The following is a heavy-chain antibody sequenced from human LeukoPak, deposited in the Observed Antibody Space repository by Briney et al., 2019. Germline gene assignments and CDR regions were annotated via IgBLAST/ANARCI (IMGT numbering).Heavy chain of an antibody. CDR1: GGSLSSYY. CDR2: IYYSGST. CDR3: ARGRGATAPFDY. Sequence: PSETLSLTCTVSGGSLSSYYWSWLRQPPGTGLEWLGYIYYSGSTNYNPSLKSRLTISVDTSKNQFSLKLSSVTAADTPVYYCARGRGATAPFDYWGQGTLVTVSS. V-gene: IGHV4-59*08. J-gene: IGHJ4*02. D-gene: IGHD5-12*01.